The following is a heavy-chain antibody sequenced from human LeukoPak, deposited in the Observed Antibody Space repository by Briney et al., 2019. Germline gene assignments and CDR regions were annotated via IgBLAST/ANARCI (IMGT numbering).Heavy chain of an antibody. CDR3: ASVKWDLFIDC. CDR2: IYYSGST. Sequence: SETLSLTCTVSGGSINNNDFFWGWVRQPPGKGLEWIGTIYYSGSTYYSPSLKSRVTISEDTSKNQFSLKLSSVTAADTAVYYCASVKWDLFIDCWGQGTLVSVSS. CDR1: GGSINNNDFF. V-gene: IGHV4-39*07. D-gene: IGHD1-26*01. J-gene: IGHJ4*02.